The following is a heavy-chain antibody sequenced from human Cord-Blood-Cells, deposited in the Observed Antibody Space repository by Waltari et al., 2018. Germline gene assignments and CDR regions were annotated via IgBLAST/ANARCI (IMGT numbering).Heavy chain of an antibody. J-gene: IGHJ3*02. CDR1: GYTLTELS. V-gene: IGHV1-24*01. CDR3: ATRITIFGVVIDAFDI. CDR2: VDPEYGET. D-gene: IGHD3-3*01. Sequence: QVQLVQSGAEVKKPGASVKVSCKVSGYTLTELSMHWVRQAPGKGLEWMGGVDPEYGETNYAQKFQARGTMTEETSTDTAYMEQSNRGSEGTAVYYCATRITIFGVVIDAFDIWGQGTMVTVSS.